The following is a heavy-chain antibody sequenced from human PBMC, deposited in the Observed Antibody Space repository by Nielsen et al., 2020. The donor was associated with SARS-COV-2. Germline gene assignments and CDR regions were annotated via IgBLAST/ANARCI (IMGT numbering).Heavy chain of an antibody. CDR1: GYTFTSYG. CDR2: ISAYNGNT. J-gene: IGHJ4*02. V-gene: IGHV1-18*01. Sequence: ASVKVSCKASGYTFTSYGISWVRQAPGQGLEWMGWISAYNGNTNYAQKFQGRVTMTEDTSTDTAYMELSSLRSEDTAVYYCATFPIRSTGPPLNWGQGTLVTVSS. CDR3: ATFPIRSTGPPLN. D-gene: IGHD2-2*02.